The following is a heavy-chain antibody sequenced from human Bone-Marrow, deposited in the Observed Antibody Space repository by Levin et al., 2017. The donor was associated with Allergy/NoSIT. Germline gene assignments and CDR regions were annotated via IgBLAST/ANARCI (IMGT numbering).Heavy chain of an antibody. D-gene: IGHD6-19*01. V-gene: IGHV3-21*01. CDR1: GFSFSRYS. CDR3: ARDLSYSSATPWEAGKL. CDR2: VSSSGDYT. J-gene: IGHJ4*02. Sequence: GESLKISCAVSGFSFSRYSMNWVRQAPGKGLEWVASVSSSGDYTYYADSFKGRFPIFRDKTKNSLFMQMNSLRVEDTAVYYCARDLSYSSATPWEAGKLWGQGTLVTVSS.